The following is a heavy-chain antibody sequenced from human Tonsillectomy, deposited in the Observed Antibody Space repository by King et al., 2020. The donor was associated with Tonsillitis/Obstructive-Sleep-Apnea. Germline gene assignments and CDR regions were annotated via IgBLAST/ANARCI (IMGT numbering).Heavy chain of an antibody. D-gene: IGHD2-2*01. CDR2: ISSSTSYI. Sequence: VQLVESGGGLVKPGGSLRLSCAASGFTFSTYSMDWVRQAPGKGLEWVSSISSSTSYIYYADSVRGRFTISRDNAKNSLYLQMNILRAEDTAVYYCARVSCSSTSCHAKGRFFDYWGQGTLVTVSS. CDR3: ARVSCSSTSCHAKGRFFDY. J-gene: IGHJ4*02. V-gene: IGHV3-21*01. CDR1: GFTFSTYS.